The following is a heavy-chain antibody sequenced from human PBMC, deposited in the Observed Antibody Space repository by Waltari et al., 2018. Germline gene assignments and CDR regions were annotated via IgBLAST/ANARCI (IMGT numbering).Heavy chain of an antibody. J-gene: IGHJ4*02. D-gene: IGHD6-6*01. CDR3: ARGDGSSSKSRLDY. V-gene: IGHV1-69*01. Sequence: QVQLVQSGAEVKKPGSSVKVSCKASGGTCRSYAIRWVRPAPGQGLEWMGGIIPIFGTANYAQKFQGRVTITADESTSTAYMELSSLRSEDTAVYYCARGDGSSSKSRLDYWGQGTLVTVSS. CDR2: IIPIFGTA. CDR1: GGTCRSYA.